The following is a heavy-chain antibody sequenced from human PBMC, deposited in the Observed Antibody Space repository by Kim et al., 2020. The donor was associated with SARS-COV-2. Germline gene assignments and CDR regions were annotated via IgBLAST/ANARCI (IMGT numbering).Heavy chain of an antibody. V-gene: IGHV6-1*01. Sequence: SQTLSLTCAISGDSVSSNSAAWNWIRQSPSRGLEWLGRTYYRSKWYNDYAVSVKSRITINPDTSKNQFSLQLNSVTPEDTAVYYCARAVVVPAAMRYYYYGMDVWGQGTPVTVSS. J-gene: IGHJ6*02. D-gene: IGHD2-2*01. CDR3: ARAVVVPAAMRYYYYGMDV. CDR1: GDSVSSNSAA. CDR2: TYYRSKWYN.